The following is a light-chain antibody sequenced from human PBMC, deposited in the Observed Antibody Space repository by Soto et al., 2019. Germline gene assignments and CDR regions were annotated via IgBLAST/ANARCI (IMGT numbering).Light chain of an antibody. Sequence: EIVMTQSPATLSVSPGERATLSCRASQSISNNLAWYQQKPGQAPRLLIYGASTRATGIPARFSGSGSGTDFTLTITSLQSEDSAVYYCQQYNNWPPERAFGPGTKVDIK. CDR2: GAS. V-gene: IGKV3-15*01. J-gene: IGKJ3*01. CDR1: QSISNN. CDR3: QQYNNWPPERA.